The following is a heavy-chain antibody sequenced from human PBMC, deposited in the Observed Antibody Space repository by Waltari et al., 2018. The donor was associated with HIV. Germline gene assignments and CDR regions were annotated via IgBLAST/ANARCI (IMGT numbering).Heavy chain of an antibody. D-gene: IGHD3-22*01. Sequence: QVRLEESGGGLVRPGGFLKLSCAASGFGFGDSFMTWVRQAPGRGPEWISSISGRGTTISYADSVKGRFSISRDNAKNSLFLQMNRMRVDDTALYYCTRDYFHFDSSGSLDWGRGIQVIVSS. CDR3: TRDYFHFDSSGSLD. J-gene: IGHJ4*01. CDR1: GFGFGDSF. V-gene: IGHV3-11*01. CDR2: ISGRGTTI.